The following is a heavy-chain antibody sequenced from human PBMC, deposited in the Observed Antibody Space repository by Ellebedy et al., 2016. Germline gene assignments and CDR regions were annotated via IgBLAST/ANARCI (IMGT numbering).Heavy chain of an antibody. CDR1: GFTFSSYW. CDR3: AREGGNWNFPYYYYYYYMDV. CDR2: IKQDGSEK. J-gene: IGHJ6*03. D-gene: IGHD1-7*01. V-gene: IGHV3-7*01. Sequence: GGSLRLXXAASGFTFSSYWMSWVRQAPGKGLEWVANIKQDGSEKYYVDSVKGRFTISRDNAKNSLYLQMNSLRAEDTAVYYCAREGGNWNFPYYYYYYYMDVWGKGTTVTVSS.